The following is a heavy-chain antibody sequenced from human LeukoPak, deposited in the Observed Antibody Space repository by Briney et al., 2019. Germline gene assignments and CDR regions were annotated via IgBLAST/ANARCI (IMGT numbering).Heavy chain of an antibody. CDR2: INPSGGST. CDR1: GYTFTSYY. D-gene: IGHD7-27*01. CDR3: ARAQLGRDWFDP. Sequence: GASVKVSCKASGYTFTSYYMHGVRQAPGQGLEWMGIINPSGGSTSYAQKFQGRVTMTRDTSTSTVYMELSSLRSEDTAVYYCARAQLGRDWFDPWGQGTLVTVSS. J-gene: IGHJ5*02. V-gene: IGHV1-46*01.